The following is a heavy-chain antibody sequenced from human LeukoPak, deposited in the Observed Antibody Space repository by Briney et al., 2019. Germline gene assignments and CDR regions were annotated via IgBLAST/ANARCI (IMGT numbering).Heavy chain of an antibody. D-gene: IGHD6-19*01. J-gene: IGHJ4*02. V-gene: IGHV1-3*01. CDR3: ARESIAVAGAPFDY. CDR1: VYTFTSYA. CDR2: INAGNGNT. Sequence: ASVKVSCKASVYTFTSYAMHWVRQAPGQRLEWMGWINAGNGNTKYSQKFQGRVTITRDTSASTAYMELSSLRSEDAAVYYCARESIAVAGAPFDYWGQGTLVTVSS.